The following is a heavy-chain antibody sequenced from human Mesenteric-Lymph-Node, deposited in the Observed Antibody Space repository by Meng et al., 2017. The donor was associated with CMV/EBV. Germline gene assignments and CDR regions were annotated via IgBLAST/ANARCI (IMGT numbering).Heavy chain of an antibody. CDR1: GFTFSSYW. D-gene: IGHD3-3*01. CDR3: ARDRWFLEWLLPLDF. CDR2: IKQDGSEK. J-gene: IGHJ4*02. V-gene: IGHV3-7*01. Sequence: GESLKISCAASGFTFSSYWMSWVRQAPGKGLEWVANIKQDGSEKYYVDSVKGRFTISRDNAKNSLYLQMNSLRAEDTAVYYCARDRWFLEWLLPLDFWGQGTLVTVSS.